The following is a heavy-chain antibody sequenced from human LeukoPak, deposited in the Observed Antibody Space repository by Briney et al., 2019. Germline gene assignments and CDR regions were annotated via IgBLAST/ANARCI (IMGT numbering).Heavy chain of an antibody. CDR3: AKPQRELLVSFDY. V-gene: IGHV3-23*01. CDR1: GFTFSSYA. J-gene: IGHJ4*02. CDR2: ISGSGGST. Sequence: GGSLRLSCAASGFTFSSYAMSWVRQAPGNGLEWVSAISGSGGSTYYADSVKGRFTISRDNSKNTLYLQMNSLRAEDTAVYYCAKPQRELLVSFDYWGQGTLVTVSS. D-gene: IGHD1-26*01.